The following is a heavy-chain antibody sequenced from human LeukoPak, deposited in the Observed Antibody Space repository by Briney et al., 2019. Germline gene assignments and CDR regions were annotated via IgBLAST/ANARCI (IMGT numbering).Heavy chain of an antibody. V-gene: IGHV3-7*04. CDR2: IDQDGTLK. Sequence: PGGSLRLSCTASGLTFSNYWMSWVRQAPGKGLEWVANIDQDGTLKYYVDSVKGRFTISRDNAKNSLYLQMNSLRAEDTAVYYCARALSGYAYYFDCWGQGTLVTVSS. CDR1: GLTFSNYW. J-gene: IGHJ4*02. CDR3: ARALSGYAYYFDC. D-gene: IGHD5-12*01.